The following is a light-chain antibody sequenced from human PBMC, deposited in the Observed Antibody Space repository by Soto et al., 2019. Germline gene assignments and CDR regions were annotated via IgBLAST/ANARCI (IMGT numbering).Light chain of an antibody. CDR1: QSVSSSY. CDR3: QQYGTSPPYT. J-gene: IGKJ2*01. Sequence: EIVLTQSPGTLSLFPGERATLSCRASQSVSSSYLAWYQQKPGQAPRLLIYGASSRAAGIPNRFSGSGSGTDLTHTISRLEPGDFAVYYCQQYGTSPPYTFGQRTKLEIK. CDR2: GAS. V-gene: IGKV3-20*01.